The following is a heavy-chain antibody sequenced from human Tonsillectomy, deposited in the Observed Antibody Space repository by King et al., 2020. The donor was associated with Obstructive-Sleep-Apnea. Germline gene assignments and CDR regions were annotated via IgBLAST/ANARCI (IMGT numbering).Heavy chain of an antibody. V-gene: IGHV3-7*01. D-gene: IGHD2-15*01. CDR3: ARHYCSGGSCYSLWYFDL. J-gene: IGHJ2*01. Sequence: DVQLVESGGGLVQPGGSLRLSCAASGFTFSTYWMSWVRQAPGKGLEWVANIKQDGSERYYVDSVKGRFTISRDNAKNSLYLQMNSLRAEDTAVYYCARHYCSGGSCYSLWYFDLWGRGTLVTVSS. CDR1: GFTFSTYW. CDR2: IKQDGSER.